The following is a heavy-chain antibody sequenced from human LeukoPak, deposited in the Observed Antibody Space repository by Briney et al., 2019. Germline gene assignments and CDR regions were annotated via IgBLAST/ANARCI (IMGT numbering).Heavy chain of an antibody. CDR2: IIPILGIA. J-gene: IGHJ4*02. CDR1: GGTFSSYA. V-gene: IGHV1-69*04. Sequence: SEKVSCKASGGTFSSYAISWVRQAPGQGLEWMGRIIPILGIANYAQKFQGRVTITADKSTSTAYMELSSLRSEDTAVYYCASYSPSSGSFLFDYWGQGTLVTVSS. D-gene: IGHD1-26*01. CDR3: ASYSPSSGSFLFDY.